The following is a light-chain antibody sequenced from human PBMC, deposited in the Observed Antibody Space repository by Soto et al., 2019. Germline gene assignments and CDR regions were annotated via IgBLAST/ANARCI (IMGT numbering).Light chain of an antibody. CDR1: QSVSSSY. Sequence: EIVLTQSPGILSLSPGERATLSCRASQSVSSSYLAWYQHKPGQAPRLLIYAASSRATGIPDRFSGSGSGTDFTLTISRLEPEEFAVYYCQQYGSSPHTFGQGTKLEIK. J-gene: IGKJ2*01. CDR3: QQYGSSPHT. V-gene: IGKV3-20*01. CDR2: AAS.